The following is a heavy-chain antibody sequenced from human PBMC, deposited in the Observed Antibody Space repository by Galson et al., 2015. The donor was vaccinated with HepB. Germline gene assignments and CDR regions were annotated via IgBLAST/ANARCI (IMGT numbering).Heavy chain of an antibody. J-gene: IGHJ6*02. V-gene: IGHV3-23*01. CDR3: AKRDYSSSWYESYYGMDV. CDR2: ISGSGGSK. Sequence: SLRLSCAASGFTFSSYAMSWVRQAPGKGLEWVSAISGSGGSKYYADSVKGRFTISRDNSKNTLYLQMNSLRAEDTAVYYCAKRDYSSSWYESYYGMDVWGQGTTVTVSS. D-gene: IGHD6-13*01. CDR1: GFTFSSYA.